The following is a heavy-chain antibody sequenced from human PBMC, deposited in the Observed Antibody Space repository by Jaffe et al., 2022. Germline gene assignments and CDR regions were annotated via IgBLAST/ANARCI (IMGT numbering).Heavy chain of an antibody. CDR3: AKDAGYSSGWYDGYFDY. CDR1: GFTFSSYG. CDR2: IRYDGSNK. J-gene: IGHJ4*02. Sequence: QVQLVESGGGVVQPGGSLRLSCAASGFTFSSYGMHWVRQAPGKGLEWVAFIRYDGSNKYYADSVKGRFTISRDNSKNTLYLQMNSLRAEDTAVYYCAKDAGYSSGWYDGYFDYWGQGTLVTVSS. V-gene: IGHV3-30*02. D-gene: IGHD6-19*01.